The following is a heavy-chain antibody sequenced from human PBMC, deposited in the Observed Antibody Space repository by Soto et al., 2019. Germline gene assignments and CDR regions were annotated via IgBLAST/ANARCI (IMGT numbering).Heavy chain of an antibody. CDR3: ARDKDRQQLGGNYYYVLDV. Sequence: QVQLVQSGAEVKKPGSSVKVSCKASGGTFSTSAISWVRQAPGQGLEWVGGIMPVFATPDYAQKVQGRVTITADESTTTACLDLTSLRTDDTAVYYCARDKDRQQLGGNYYYVLDVWGQGTAITVSS. V-gene: IGHV1-69*01. CDR1: GGTFSTSA. D-gene: IGHD3-3*02. J-gene: IGHJ6*02. CDR2: IMPVFATP.